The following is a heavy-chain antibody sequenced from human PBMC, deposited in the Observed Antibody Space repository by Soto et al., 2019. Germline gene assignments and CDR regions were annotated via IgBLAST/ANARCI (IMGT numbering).Heavy chain of an antibody. CDR2: INSDGSTT. CDR1: GFTFSTYW. Sequence: GGSLRLSCVGSGFTFSTYWMHWVRQAPGKGLVWVSRINSDGSTTNYADSVKGRFTISRDNAKNTLYLQMNSLRAEDTAVYYCAKDARPDGFWDFDYWGQGTLVTVSS. V-gene: IGHV3-74*01. D-gene: IGHD5-12*01. J-gene: IGHJ4*02. CDR3: AKDARPDGFWDFDY.